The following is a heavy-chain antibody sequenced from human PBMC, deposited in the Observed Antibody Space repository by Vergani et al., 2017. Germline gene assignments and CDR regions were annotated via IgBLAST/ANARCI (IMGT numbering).Heavy chain of an antibody. CDR1: GFSFRTFS. CDR3: AKDYNIMGALHY. V-gene: IGHV3-23*04. CDR2: ITYNGGRT. Sequence: DVDLVESGGGFVQPGGSRRLSCAASGFSFRTFSMFRVRQAPGKGLEWVSTITYNGGRTYYADSVTGRFTISRDNSKNTLFLQLKTLRAEDTGVYYCAKDYNIMGALHYWGQGTLVAVSS. J-gene: IGHJ4*02. D-gene: IGHD5-12*01.